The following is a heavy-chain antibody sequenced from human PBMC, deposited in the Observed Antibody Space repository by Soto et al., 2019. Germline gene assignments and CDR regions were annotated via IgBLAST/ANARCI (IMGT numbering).Heavy chain of an antibody. CDR2: INPYSGET. J-gene: IGHJ6*02. Sequence: GASVKVSCKASGYTFTGYYMHWVRQAPGQGLEWMGYINPYSGETNYAQKFQGWVTMTRDTSLRTAYMELRRLRSDDTAVYYCVKASTVTTIDSGYYYSYGMDVWGQGTTVTVSS. D-gene: IGHD4-17*01. CDR3: VKASTVTTIDSGYYYSYGMDV. CDR1: GYTFTGYY. V-gene: IGHV1-2*04.